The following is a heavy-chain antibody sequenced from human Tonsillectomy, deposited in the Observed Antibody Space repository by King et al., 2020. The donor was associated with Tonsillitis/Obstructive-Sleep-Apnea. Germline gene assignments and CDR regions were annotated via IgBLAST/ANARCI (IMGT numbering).Heavy chain of an antibody. CDR2: IKQDGSEK. Sequence: VQLVESGGGLVQPGGSLRLSCAASGFTFSSYWMSWVRQAPGKGLEWVANIKQDGSEKYYVDSVKGRFTISRDNAKNSLYLQMNSLRAEDTAVYYCARTLETTAMAFYFDYWGQGTLVTVSS. CDR1: GFTFSSYW. J-gene: IGHJ4*02. D-gene: IGHD5-18*01. CDR3: ARTLETTAMAFYFDY. V-gene: IGHV3-7*03.